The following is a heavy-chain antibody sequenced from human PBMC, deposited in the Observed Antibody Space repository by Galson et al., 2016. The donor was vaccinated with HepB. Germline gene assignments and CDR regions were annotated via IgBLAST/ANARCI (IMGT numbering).Heavy chain of an antibody. Sequence: SLRLSCAPSGFSVSNNYMNWVRQAPGKGLEWVSVIYSGDYTYYADSVKGRFTISRDISKNTLYLQMNRLRAEDTAVYYCARDLVVTRNYYYYHYMDVWAKGHWSPSL. J-gene: IGHJ6*03. CDR1: GFSVSNNY. CDR3: ARDLVVTRNYYYYHYMDV. D-gene: IGHD3-22*01. CDR2: IYSGDYT. V-gene: IGHV3-53*01.